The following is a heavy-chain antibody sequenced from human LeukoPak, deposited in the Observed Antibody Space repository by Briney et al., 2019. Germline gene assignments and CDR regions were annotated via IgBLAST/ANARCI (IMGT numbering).Heavy chain of an antibody. V-gene: IGHV4-34*01. D-gene: IGHD3-10*01. CDR3: ARGLGGGFDY. Sequence: SETLSLTCAVYGGSFSGYYWSWIRQPPGKGLEWIGEINHSGSTNYNPSLKSRVTISVDASKNQFSLKLSSVTAADTAVYYCARGLGGGFDYWGQGTLVTVSS. CDR2: INHSGST. J-gene: IGHJ4*02. CDR1: GGSFSGYY.